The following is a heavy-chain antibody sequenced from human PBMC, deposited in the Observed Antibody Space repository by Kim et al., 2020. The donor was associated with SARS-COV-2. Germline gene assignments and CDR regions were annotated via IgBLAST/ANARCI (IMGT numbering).Heavy chain of an antibody. J-gene: IGHJ4*02. CDR3: ASTSY. Sequence: SSSSSYTNYADSVKGRLTISRDNAKNSLYLQMNSLRAEDTAVYYCASTSYWGQGTLVTVSS. V-gene: IGHV3-11*03. CDR2: SSSSSYT. D-gene: IGHD2-2*01.